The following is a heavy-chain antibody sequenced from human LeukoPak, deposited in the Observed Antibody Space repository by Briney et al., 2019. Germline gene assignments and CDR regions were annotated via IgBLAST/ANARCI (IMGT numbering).Heavy chain of an antibody. CDR2: INWKGGST. V-gene: IGHV3-20*04. Sequence: PGGSLRLSCAASGFTFADYGMSWVRQAPGKGLEWVSGINWKGGSTGYADSVKGRFTISRDNAKNSLYLQMISLRAEDTALYYCERDTYDRVFIYYYYCMDVWGKGTTVTVSS. CDR3: ERDTYDRVFIYYYYCMDV. D-gene: IGHD5-12*01. CDR1: GFTFADYG. J-gene: IGHJ6*03.